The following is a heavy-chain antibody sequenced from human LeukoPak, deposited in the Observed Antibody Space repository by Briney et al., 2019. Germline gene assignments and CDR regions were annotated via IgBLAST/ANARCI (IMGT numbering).Heavy chain of an antibody. CDR2: IYYSGST. J-gene: IGHJ4*02. CDR1: GGSISSSSYY. D-gene: IGHD6-19*01. Sequence: SETLSLTCTVSGGSISSSSYYWGWIRQPPGKGLEWIGSIYYSGSTYYNPSLKSRVTISVDTSKNQFPLNLSSVTAADTAVYYCARHTGYSSGWYGTSGFDYWGQGTLVTVSS. V-gene: IGHV4-39*01. CDR3: ARHTGYSSGWYGTSGFDY.